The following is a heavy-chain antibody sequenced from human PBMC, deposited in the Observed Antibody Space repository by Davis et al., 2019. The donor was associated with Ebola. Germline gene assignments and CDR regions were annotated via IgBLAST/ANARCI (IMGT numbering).Heavy chain of an antibody. V-gene: IGHV3-7*03. J-gene: IGHJ6*02. D-gene: IGHD6-19*01. Sequence: GESLKISCATSGFTFSSHWMSWVRQAPGKGLEWVANIKQDGSEKYDVDSVKGRFTISRDNAKNSLYLQMDSLRTEDTAVYYCASGDGRGRSYDMDVWGQGTTVTVSS. CDR3: ASGDGRGRSYDMDV. CDR2: IKQDGSEK. CDR1: GFTFSSHW.